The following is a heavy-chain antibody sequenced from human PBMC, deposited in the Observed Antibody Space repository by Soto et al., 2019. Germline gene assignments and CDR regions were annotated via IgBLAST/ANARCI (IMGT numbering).Heavy chain of an antibody. CDR1: GYSFTSYW. J-gene: IGHJ6*02. CDR3: ASSPRGYCSSTSCRELGNYYGMDV. D-gene: IGHD2-2*01. CDR2: IDPSDSYT. V-gene: IGHV5-10-1*01. Sequence: GESLKISCKGSGYSFTSYWISWVRQMPGKGLEWMGRIDPSDSYTNYSPSFQGHVTISADKSISTAYLQWSSLKASDAAMYYCASSPRGYCSSTSCRELGNYYGMDVWGQGTTVTVSS.